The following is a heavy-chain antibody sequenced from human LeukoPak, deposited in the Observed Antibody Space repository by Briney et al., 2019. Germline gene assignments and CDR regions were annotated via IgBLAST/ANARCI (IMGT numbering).Heavy chain of an antibody. D-gene: IGHD6-13*01. Sequence: SETLSLTCAVSGYSISSGYYWGWIRQPPGKGLEWIGTMYHSGSTYYNPSLRSRVTISVDTSKNQFSLELSSVTAADTAVYHCARQGGSWRLDYWGQGTLVTVSS. CDR1: GYSISSGYY. CDR2: MYHSGST. J-gene: IGHJ4*02. V-gene: IGHV4-38-2*01. CDR3: ARQGGSWRLDY.